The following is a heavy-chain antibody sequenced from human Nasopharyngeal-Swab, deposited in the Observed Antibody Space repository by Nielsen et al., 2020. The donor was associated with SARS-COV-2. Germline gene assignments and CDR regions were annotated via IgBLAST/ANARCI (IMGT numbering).Heavy chain of an antibody. J-gene: IGHJ6*02. CDR1: GYTFTSYA. V-gene: IGHV1-3*01. Sequence: ASVKVSCKASGYTFTSYAMHWVRQAPGQRLEWMGWINAGNGNTKYSQKFQGRVTITADKSTSTAYMELSSLRSEDTAVYYCARGDFEVEQQLANYYYYYGMDVWGQGTTVTVSS. D-gene: IGHD6-13*01. CDR3: ARGDFEVEQQLANYYYYYGMDV. CDR2: INAGNGNT.